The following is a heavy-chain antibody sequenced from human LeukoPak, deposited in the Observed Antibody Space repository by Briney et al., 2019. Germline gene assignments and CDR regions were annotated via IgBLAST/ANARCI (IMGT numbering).Heavy chain of an antibody. CDR3: AKDGIQWLTKGAFDI. CDR1: GFTFDDYA. J-gene: IGHJ3*02. Sequence: GGSLRLSCAASGFTFDDYAMHWVRQAPGKGLEWVSGISWNSGSIGYADSVKGRFTISRDNAKNSLYLQMNSLRAEDMALYYCAKDGIQWLTKGAFDIWGQGTMVTVSS. V-gene: IGHV3-9*03. CDR2: ISWNSGSI. D-gene: IGHD6-19*01.